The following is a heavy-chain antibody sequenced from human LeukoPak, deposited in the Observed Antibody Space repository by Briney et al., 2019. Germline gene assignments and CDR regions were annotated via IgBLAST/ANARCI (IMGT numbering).Heavy chain of an antibody. CDR3: ARLAAMVSYGMDV. D-gene: IGHD5-18*01. J-gene: IGHJ6*02. CDR2: IYYTGST. Sequence: SETLSLTCTVSGGSISSSSYYWGWLRQPPGKGLEWIGSIYYTGSTYYNPSLKSRVTISVDTSKNQFSLKPSSVTAADTAVYYCARLAAMVSYGMDVWGQGTTVTVSS. CDR1: GGSISSSSYY. V-gene: IGHV4-39*01.